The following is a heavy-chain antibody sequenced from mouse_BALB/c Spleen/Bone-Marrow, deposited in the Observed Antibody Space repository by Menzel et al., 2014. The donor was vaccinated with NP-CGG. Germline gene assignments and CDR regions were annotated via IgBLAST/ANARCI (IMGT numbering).Heavy chain of an antibody. V-gene: IGHV1-5*01. CDR3: AKALITSAGFAY. CDR1: GYTITSNW. CDR2: IYPGNSDT. Sequence: EVQLQQSGTVLARPGASVKMSCTASGYTITSNWMHWVKQGPEQGLEWIGAIYPGNSDTRYNQKFKGKANLTAVTSTSAAFMLLSILTNEDSAVYYCAKALITSAGFAYWGQGTLVTVSA. D-gene: IGHD2-4*01. J-gene: IGHJ3*01.